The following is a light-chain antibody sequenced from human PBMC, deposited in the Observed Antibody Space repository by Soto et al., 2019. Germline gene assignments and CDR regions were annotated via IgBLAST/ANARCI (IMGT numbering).Light chain of an antibody. CDR1: QSISSW. CDR2: DAS. V-gene: IGKV1-5*01. J-gene: IGKJ4*01. CDR3: QQCASYPLT. Sequence: DIQMTQSPSTLSASVGDRVAITCRASQSISSWLAWYQQKPGKAPKLLIYDASTLESGVPSRFSGSGSGTEFTLTSSSLQPDDFATYYCQQCASYPLTFGGGTTLEI.